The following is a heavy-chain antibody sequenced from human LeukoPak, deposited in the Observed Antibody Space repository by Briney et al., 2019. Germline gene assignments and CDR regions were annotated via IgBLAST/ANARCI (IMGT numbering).Heavy chain of an antibody. CDR2: IYPGGNT. V-gene: IGHV3-53*01. CDR1: GFSVSSNY. D-gene: IGHD6-19*01. Sequence: PGGSLRLSCAASGFSVSSNYMSWVRQAPGKGLEWVSVIYPGGNTYYADSVKGRFTVSRDNSKNTLYLQMNSLRAEDTAVYYCASPRSGQSFDIWGQGTTVTVSS. CDR3: ASPRSGQSFDI. J-gene: IGHJ3*02.